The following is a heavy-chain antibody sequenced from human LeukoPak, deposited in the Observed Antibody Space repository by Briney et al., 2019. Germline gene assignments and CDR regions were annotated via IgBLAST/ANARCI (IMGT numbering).Heavy chain of an antibody. J-gene: IGHJ4*02. CDR2: IYYSGST. D-gene: IGHD6-13*01. V-gene: IGHV4-39*01. Sequence: PSETLSLTCTVSGGSISSSSYYWGWIRQPPGKGLEWIGSIYYSGSTYYNPSLKSRVTISVDTSKNQFSLKLSSVTAADTAVYYCARHGDTAGAVTPFDYWGPGTLVTVSS. CDR1: GGSISSSSYY. CDR3: ARHGDTAGAVTPFDY.